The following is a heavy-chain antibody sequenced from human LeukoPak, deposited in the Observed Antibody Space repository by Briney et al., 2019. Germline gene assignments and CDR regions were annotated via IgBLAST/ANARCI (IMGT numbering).Heavy chain of an antibody. Sequence: GAAVKVSCMASGGTFSSYAIIWVRQAPGQGLEWMGRIIPILGIANYAQKFQGRVTITAEKSTSTAYMELSSLRSEDTAVYYCARALVVVIADSFDYWGQGTLVTVSS. CDR3: ARALVVVIADSFDY. D-gene: IGHD3-22*01. CDR2: IIPILGIA. CDR1: GGTFSSYA. V-gene: IGHV1-69*04. J-gene: IGHJ4*02.